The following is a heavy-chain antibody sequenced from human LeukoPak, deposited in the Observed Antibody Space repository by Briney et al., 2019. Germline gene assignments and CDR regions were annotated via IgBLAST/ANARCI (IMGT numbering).Heavy chain of an antibody. D-gene: IGHD3-22*01. J-gene: IGHJ4*02. Sequence: GESLKISCKGSGYSFTSYWIGWVRPMPGKGLGWMGIIYPGDSNTRYSPSFQGQVTISADRSISTAYLQWSSLKASDTAMYYCARPYYYDSSGYDWGYWGQGTLVTVSS. CDR2: IYPGDSNT. V-gene: IGHV5-51*01. CDR1: GYSFTSYW. CDR3: ARPYYYDSSGYDWGY.